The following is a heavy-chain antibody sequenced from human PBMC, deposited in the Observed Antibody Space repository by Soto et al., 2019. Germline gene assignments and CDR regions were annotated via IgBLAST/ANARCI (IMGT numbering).Heavy chain of an antibody. CDR1: SGSLSGYY. J-gene: IGHJ4*02. CDR3: ARAPKVSGSAQTRPDF. V-gene: IGHV4-34*01. Sequence: SETLSLTCSLYSGSLSGYYWSWIRQPPGKGLEWIGEISPSGTTNYSPSLKSRVSMSVDTSKNQFSLNLTSLTAADTAVYYCARAPKVSGSAQTRPDFWGQGSLVTVSS. CDR2: ISPSGTT. D-gene: IGHD6-6*01.